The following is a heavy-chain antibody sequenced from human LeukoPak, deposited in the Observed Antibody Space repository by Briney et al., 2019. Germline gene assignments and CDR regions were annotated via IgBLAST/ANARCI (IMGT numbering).Heavy chain of an antibody. V-gene: IGHV3-13*01. D-gene: IGHD1-26*01. CDR2: LGIAGDT. CDR3: ARQKQSHGNFDY. CDR1: GFTVSSYA. J-gene: IGHJ4*02. Sequence: GGSLRLSCAASGFTVSSYAMHWVRHPIGKGLEWVSALGIAGDTFYPGSVKGRFTISRENAKNSLYLQMNSLRAEDTAMYYCARQKQSHGNFDYWGQGTLVTVSS.